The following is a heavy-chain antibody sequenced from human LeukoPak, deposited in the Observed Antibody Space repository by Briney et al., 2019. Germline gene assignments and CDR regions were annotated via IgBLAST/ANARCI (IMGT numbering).Heavy chain of an antibody. D-gene: IGHD5-18*01. Sequence: GGSLRLSCAASGFTFSSYGMHWARQAPGKGLEWVAVISYDGSNKYYADSVKGRFTISRDNSKNTLYLQMNSLRAEDTALYYCATNVDTSDDYWGQGTLVTVSS. J-gene: IGHJ4*02. CDR2: ISYDGSNK. CDR3: ATNVDTSDDY. V-gene: IGHV3-30*03. CDR1: GFTFSSYG.